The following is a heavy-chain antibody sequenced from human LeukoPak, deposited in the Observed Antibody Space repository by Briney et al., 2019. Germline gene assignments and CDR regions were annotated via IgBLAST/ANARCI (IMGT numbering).Heavy chain of an antibody. J-gene: IGHJ4*02. CDR1: GFTFSSYS. Sequence: PGRSLRLSCAASGFTFSSYSMNWVRQAPGKGLEWVSSISSSSSYIYYADSVKGRFTISRDNAKNSLYLQMNSLRAEDTAVYYCASRGTVTTVFDYWGQGTLVTVSS. D-gene: IGHD4-11*01. CDR3: ASRGTVTTVFDY. CDR2: ISSSSSYI. V-gene: IGHV3-21*01.